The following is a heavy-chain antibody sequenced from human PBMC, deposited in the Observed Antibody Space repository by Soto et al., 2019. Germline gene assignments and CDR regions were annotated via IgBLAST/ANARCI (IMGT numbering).Heavy chain of an antibody. D-gene: IGHD4-17*01. J-gene: IGHJ5*02. CDR3: ARGGNDYGALGWFDP. Sequence: PSETLSLTCTVSGGSVSSGSYYWSWIRQPPGKGLEWIGYIYYSGSTNYNPSLKSRVTISVDTSKNQFSLKLSSVTAADTAVYYCARGGNDYGALGWFDPWGQGTLVTVSS. V-gene: IGHV4-61*01. CDR2: IYYSGST. CDR1: GGSVSSGSYY.